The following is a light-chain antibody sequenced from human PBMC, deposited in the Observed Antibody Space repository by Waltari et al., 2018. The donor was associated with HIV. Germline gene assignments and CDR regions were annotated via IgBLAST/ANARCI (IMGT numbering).Light chain of an antibody. Sequence: QSALTQPASVSGSPGQSITISCPGPPSAIGIFASVSWYQQPPGRAPQLMIFGVYSRPSGVSSRFSGSKSGNTASLTISGLQAEDEANYYCCSYTAIHTLIFGGGTKLTVL. CDR3: CSYTAIHTLI. V-gene: IGLV2-14*01. CDR2: GVY. J-gene: IGLJ2*01. CDR1: PSAIGIFAS.